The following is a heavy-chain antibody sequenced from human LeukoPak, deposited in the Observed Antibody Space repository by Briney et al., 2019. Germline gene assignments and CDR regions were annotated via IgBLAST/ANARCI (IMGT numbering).Heavy chain of an antibody. D-gene: IGHD4-17*01. Sequence: GGSLRLSCAASGFTFSSSAMNWVRQTPGKGLEWVSSISSSTSYIYYADSVKGRFTISRDNAKNSLYLQMNSLRVEDTVVYYCARGADDYGDYENAFDIWGQGTMVTGSS. CDR3: ARGADDYGDYENAFDI. CDR1: GFTFSSSA. V-gene: IGHV3-21*01. J-gene: IGHJ3*02. CDR2: ISSSTSYI.